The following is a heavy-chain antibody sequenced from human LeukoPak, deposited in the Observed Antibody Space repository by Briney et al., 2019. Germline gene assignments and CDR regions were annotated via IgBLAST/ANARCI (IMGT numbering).Heavy chain of an antibody. Sequence: SETLSLTCTVSGGSISSSSYNWGWIRQPPGKGLEWIGSVYYSGSTYYNPSLKSRVTILADASKNQFSLKLTSVTAADTAVYYCARGGLEPQLWLRLFYFEYWGQGVLVTVSS. J-gene: IGHJ4*02. CDR3: ARGGLEPQLWLRLFYFEY. CDR1: GGSISSSSYN. V-gene: IGHV4-39*07. CDR2: VYYSGST. D-gene: IGHD5-18*01.